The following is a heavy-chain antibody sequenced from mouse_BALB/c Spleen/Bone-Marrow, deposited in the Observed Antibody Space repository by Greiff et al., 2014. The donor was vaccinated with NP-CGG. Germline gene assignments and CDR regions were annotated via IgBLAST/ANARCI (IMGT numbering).Heavy chain of an antibody. V-gene: IGHV5-6*01. CDR1: GFPFRNYC. Sequence: VQLKESGGGLVKPGGSLKIFCAASGFPFRNYCMFWGRPTHEKRLEWVATISSGGSYTYLPDSVKARITISRDNAKNHLYLQMNSLKSEDAAMYYCARLTTDYAMDYWGQGTSVTVSS. D-gene: IGHD1-3*01. CDR3: ARLTTDYAMDY. J-gene: IGHJ4*01. CDR2: ISSGGSYT.